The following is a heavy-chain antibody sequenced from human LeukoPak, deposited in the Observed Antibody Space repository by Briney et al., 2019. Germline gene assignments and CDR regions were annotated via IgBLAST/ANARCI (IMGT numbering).Heavy chain of an antibody. CDR2: ICPGDSDT. D-gene: IGHD2-15*01. CDR3: ARRACSGDSCFDY. CDR1: GYGFTTYC. J-gene: IGHJ4*02. Sequence: GESLKISCKGSGYGFTTYCIGWVRQMPGKGLEWMGIICPGDSDTRYSPSFQGQVTISADMSISAAYLQWSSLKASDTAMYHCARRACSGDSCFDYRGQGTLVTVSS. V-gene: IGHV5-51*01.